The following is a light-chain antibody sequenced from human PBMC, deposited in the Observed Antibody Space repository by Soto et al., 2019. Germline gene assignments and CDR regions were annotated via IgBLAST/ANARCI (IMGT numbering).Light chain of an antibody. Sequence: EVVLTQSPATLSLSPGERATLSCRASQSVSDFLAWYQQKPGQAPRLLIYDAYNRATGIPARFSGSGSGTDFTLTISSLQSEDFVVYYCQQYDNWPPTFGQGTRLEIK. J-gene: IGKJ5*01. CDR3: QQYDNWPPT. V-gene: IGKV3-11*01. CDR2: DAY. CDR1: QSVSDF.